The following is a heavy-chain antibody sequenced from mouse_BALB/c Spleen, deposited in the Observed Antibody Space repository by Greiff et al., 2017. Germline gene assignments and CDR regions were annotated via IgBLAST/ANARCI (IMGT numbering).Heavy chain of an antibody. CDR1: GYSITSDYA. D-gene: IGHD2-10*01. V-gene: IGHV3-2*02. CDR2: ISYSGST. Sequence: EVKLMESGPGLVKPSQSLSLTCTVTGYSITSDYAWNWIRPFPGNKLEWMGYISYSGSTSYNPSLKSRISITRDTSKNQFFLQLNSVTTEDTATYYCATGLPYYFDYWGQGTTLTVSS. CDR3: ATGLPYYFDY. J-gene: IGHJ2*01.